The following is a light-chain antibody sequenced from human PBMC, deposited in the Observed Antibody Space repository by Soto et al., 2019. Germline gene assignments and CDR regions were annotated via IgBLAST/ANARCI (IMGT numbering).Light chain of an antibody. J-gene: IGLJ1*01. V-gene: IGLV7-46*01. Sequence: QAVVTQEPSLTVSPGGTVTLTCGSSTGPVTNGHFPYWFQQKPGHAPRPLIYDTDKKPSWTPARFSASLLGDKAVLTLSGALPEDEADDYCLLSYTGRLYVFGPGTKVTVL. CDR2: DTD. CDR3: LLSYTGRLYV. CDR1: TGPVTNGHF.